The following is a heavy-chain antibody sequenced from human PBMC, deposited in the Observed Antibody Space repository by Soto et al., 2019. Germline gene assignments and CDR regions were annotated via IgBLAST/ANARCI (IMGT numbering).Heavy chain of an antibody. Sequence: QVQLQESGPGLVKPSQTLTLTCSVSGGSINSGGYYWTWIRQHPGKGQEWIGNIYYSGSTSYKPTLKIRVTRAIDTAKTHFSLKLSSVTAAGTAVYYCARSSRARKIDYCGQGTLVTVSS. V-gene: IGHV4-31*03. CDR2: IYYSGST. CDR1: GGSINSGGYY. J-gene: IGHJ4*02. CDR3: ARSSRARKIDY. D-gene: IGHD2-2*01.